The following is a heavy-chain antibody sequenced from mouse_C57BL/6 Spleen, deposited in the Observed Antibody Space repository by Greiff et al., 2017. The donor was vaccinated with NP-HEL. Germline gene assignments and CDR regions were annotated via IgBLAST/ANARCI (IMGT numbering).Heavy chain of an antibody. CDR2: IYPGDGDT. D-gene: IGHD1-1*01. Sequence: VQGVESGPELVKPGASVKISCKASGYAFSSSWMNWVKQRPGKGLEWIGRIYPGDGDTNYNGKFKGKATLTADKSSSTAYMQLSSLTSEDSAVYFCARSHYGFAYWGQGTLVTVSA. CDR1: GYAFSSSW. CDR3: ARSHYGFAY. V-gene: IGHV1-82*01. J-gene: IGHJ3*01.